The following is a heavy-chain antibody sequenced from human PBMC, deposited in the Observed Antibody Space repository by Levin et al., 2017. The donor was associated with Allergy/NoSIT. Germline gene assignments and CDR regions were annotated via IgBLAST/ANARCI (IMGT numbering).Heavy chain of an antibody. Sequence: PGGSLRLSCAASGFTFSSYWMHWVRQAPGKGLVWVSRINSDGSSTSYADSVKGRFTISRDNAKNTLYLQMNSLRAEDTAVYYCARDHCIGCYYYYYMDVWGKGTTVTVSS. CDR3: ARDHCIGCYYYYYMDV. CDR1: GFTFSSYW. CDR2: INSDGSST. D-gene: IGHD2-15*01. V-gene: IGHV3-74*01. J-gene: IGHJ6*03.